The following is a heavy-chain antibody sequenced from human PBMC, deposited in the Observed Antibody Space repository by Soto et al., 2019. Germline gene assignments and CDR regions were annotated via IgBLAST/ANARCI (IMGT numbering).Heavy chain of an antibody. CDR3: AREGLADFWGEYNWFDP. Sequence: QVQLQESGPGLVKPSETLSLTCTVSGGSISSYYWSWLRRPPGRGRGWIGLIYPSGSTNYNPSLKSRVTMSVDTSKNQFSLKLSSVTAADTAVYYCAREGLADFWGEYNWFDPLGQGTLVTVSS. CDR1: GGSISSYY. CDR2: IYPSGST. J-gene: IGHJ5*02. V-gene: IGHV4-4*07. D-gene: IGHD3-3*01.